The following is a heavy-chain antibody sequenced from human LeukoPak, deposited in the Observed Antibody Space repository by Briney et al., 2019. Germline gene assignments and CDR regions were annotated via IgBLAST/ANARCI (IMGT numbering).Heavy chain of an antibody. CDR1: GFTFSDYY. Sequence: GGSLRLSCAASGFTFSDYYMSWIRQAPGKGLEWVSYISSSGSTVYYADSVKGRFTISRDNAKNSLYLQMNSLRAEDTAVYYCARDLYYGSGSYPPPLVYWGQGTLVTVSS. CDR2: ISSSGSTV. V-gene: IGHV3-11*01. CDR3: ARDLYYGSGSYPPPLVY. D-gene: IGHD3-10*01. J-gene: IGHJ4*02.